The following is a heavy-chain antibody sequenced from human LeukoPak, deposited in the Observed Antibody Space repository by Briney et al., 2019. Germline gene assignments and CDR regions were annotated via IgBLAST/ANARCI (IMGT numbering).Heavy chain of an antibody. J-gene: IGHJ6*03. Sequence: GGSLRLSCAASGFTVSSNYMSWVRQAPGKGLEWVSVIYSGGSTYYADSVKGRFTISRDNAKNSLYLQMNSLRAEDTAVYYCARDPAVAGTPRYYYYMDVWGKGTTVTVSS. D-gene: IGHD6-19*01. CDR1: GFTVSSNY. V-gene: IGHV3-53*01. CDR3: ARDPAVAGTPRYYYYMDV. CDR2: IYSGGST.